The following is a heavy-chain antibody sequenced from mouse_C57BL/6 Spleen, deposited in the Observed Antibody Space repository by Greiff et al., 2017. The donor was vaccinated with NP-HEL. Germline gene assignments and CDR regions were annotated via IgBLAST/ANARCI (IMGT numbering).Heavy chain of an antibody. J-gene: IGHJ3*01. D-gene: IGHD2-1*01. CDR1: GYSITSGYY. Sequence: VQLQQSGPGLVKPSQSLSLTCSVTGYSITSGYYWNWIRQLPGNKLEWMGYISYDGSNNYNPSLKNRISITRDTSKIQFFLKLNSVTTEDTATYYCARGIYYGTWFAYWGQGTLVTVSA. CDR3: ARGIYYGTWFAY. V-gene: IGHV3-6*01. CDR2: ISYDGSN.